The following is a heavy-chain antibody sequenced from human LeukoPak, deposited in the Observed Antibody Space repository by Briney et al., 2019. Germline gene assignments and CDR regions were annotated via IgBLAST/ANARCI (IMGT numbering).Heavy chain of an antibody. CDR3: AKTQGYFDF. Sequence: GGSLTLSCAASGFTFSHWGKTWVRLAPRTALEWVSGISGSGGTTYDADFVKGRFTVSRDNSKNILYLQMNSLRAEDTAVYFCAKTQGYFDFWGQGTLVTVSS. J-gene: IGHJ4*02. V-gene: IGHV3-23*01. CDR1: GFTFSHWG. CDR2: ISGSGGTT.